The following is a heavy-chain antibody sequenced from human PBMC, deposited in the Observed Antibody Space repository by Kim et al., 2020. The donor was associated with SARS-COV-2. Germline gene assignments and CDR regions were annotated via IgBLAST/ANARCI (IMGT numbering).Heavy chain of an antibody. J-gene: IGHJ5*02. D-gene: IGHD3-9*01. V-gene: IGHV1-2*02. Sequence: ASVKVSCKASGYTFTGYYMHWVRQAPGQGLEWMGWINPNSGGTNYAQKFQGRVTMTRDTSISTAYMELSRLRSDDTAVYYCARVSDDILTGYYVWFDPWGQGTLVTVSS. CDR1: GYTFTGYY. CDR3: ARVSDDILTGYYVWFDP. CDR2: INPNSGGT.